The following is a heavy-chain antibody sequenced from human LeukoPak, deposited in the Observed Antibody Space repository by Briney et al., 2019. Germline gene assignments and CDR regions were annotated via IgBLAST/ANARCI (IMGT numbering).Heavy chain of an antibody. V-gene: IGHV4-34*01. CDR1: GGSFSGYY. CDR2: INHSGST. Sequence: SETLSLTCAVYGGSFSGYYWSWIRQPPGKGLEWIGEINHSGSTNYNPSLKSRVTISVDTSKNQFSLKLSSVTAADTAVYYCARDQQLARYYYYGMDVWGQGTTVTVSS. D-gene: IGHD6-13*01. CDR3: ARDQQLARYYYYGMDV. J-gene: IGHJ6*02.